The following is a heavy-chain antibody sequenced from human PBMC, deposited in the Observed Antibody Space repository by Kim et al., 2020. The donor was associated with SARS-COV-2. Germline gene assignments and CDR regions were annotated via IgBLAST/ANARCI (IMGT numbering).Heavy chain of an antibody. Sequence: GGSLRLSCAASGFTFSDYYMSWIRQAPGKGLEWVSYISSSGSTIYYADSVKGRFTISRDNAKNSLYLQMNSLRAEDTAVYYCARAKDYYGSGSYFQNYYYGMDVWGQGTTVTVSS. CDR2: ISSSGSTI. CDR1: GFTFSDYY. D-gene: IGHD3-10*01. J-gene: IGHJ6*02. V-gene: IGHV3-11*01. CDR3: ARAKDYYGSGSYFQNYYYGMDV.